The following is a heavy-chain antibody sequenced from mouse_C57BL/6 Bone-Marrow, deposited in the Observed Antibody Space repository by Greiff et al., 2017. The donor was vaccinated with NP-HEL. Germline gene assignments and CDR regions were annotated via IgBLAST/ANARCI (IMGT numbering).Heavy chain of an antibody. V-gene: IGHV10-1*01. J-gene: IGHJ2*01. CDR2: IRSKSNNYAT. CDR1: GFSFNTYA. CDR3: VRQGGSSLDY. Sequence: EVHLVESGGGLVQPKGSLKLSCAASGFSFNTYAMNWVRQAPGKGLEWVARIRSKSNNYATYYAESVKDRFTISRDDSESMLYLQMNNLKTEDTAMYSCVRQGGSSLDYWGQGTTLTVSS. D-gene: IGHD1-1*01.